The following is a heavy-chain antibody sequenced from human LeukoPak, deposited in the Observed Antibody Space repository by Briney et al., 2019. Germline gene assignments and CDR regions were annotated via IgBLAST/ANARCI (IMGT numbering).Heavy chain of an antibody. CDR3: ASTYGRGDCVTDY. CDR1: GGSISSYY. CDR2: IYYSGST. Sequence: SETLSLTCTVSGGSISSYYWSWIRQPPGKGLEWIGYIYYSGSTNYNPSLKSRVTISVDTSKNQFSLKLSSVTAADTAVYYCASTYGRGDCVTDYWGQGTLVTVSS. J-gene: IGHJ4*02. D-gene: IGHD2-21*02. V-gene: IGHV4-59*01.